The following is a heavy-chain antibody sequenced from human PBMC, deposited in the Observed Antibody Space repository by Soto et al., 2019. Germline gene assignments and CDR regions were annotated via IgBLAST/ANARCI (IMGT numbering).Heavy chain of an antibody. CDR2: INHSGST. J-gene: IGHJ6*02. CDR3: ARRRIVVVPALYYYYGMDV. V-gene: IGHV4-34*01. D-gene: IGHD2-2*01. CDR1: GGSFSGYY. Sequence: QVQLQQWGAGLLKPSETLSLTCAVYGGSFSGYYWSWIRQPPGKGLEWIGEINHSGSTNYNPSLKSRVTISVDTSKNQFSLKLSSVTAADTAVYYCARRRIVVVPALYYYYGMDVCGQGTTVTVSS.